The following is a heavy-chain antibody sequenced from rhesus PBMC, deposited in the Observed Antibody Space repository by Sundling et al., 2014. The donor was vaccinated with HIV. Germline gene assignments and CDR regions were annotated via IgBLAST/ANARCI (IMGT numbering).Heavy chain of an antibody. V-gene: IGHV4-127*01. Sequence: QVTLKESGPALVKPTQTLTLTCTFSGFSLSTSGMGVGWIRQPPGKGLEWIGYIGGSSGSTDYNPSLKSRVTISTDTSKNQFSLKLTSVTAADTAVYYCARERGSRVDFWGQGVLVTVSS. CDR2: IGGSSGST. J-gene: IGHJ4*01. CDR1: GFSLSTSGMG. D-gene: IGHD5-42*01. CDR3: ARERGSRVDF.